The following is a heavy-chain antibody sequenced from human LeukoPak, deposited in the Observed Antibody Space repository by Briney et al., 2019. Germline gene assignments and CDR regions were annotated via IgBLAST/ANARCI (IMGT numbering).Heavy chain of an antibody. CDR3: ARDANYYDSSGYYQIPPFDY. CDR2: ISAYNGNT. Sequence: ASVKVSCKASGYTFTSYGISWVRQAPGQGLEWMGWISAYNGNTNYAQKLQGRVTMTTDTSTSTAYMELRSLRSDDTAVYYCARDANYYDSSGYYQIPPFDYWGQGTLVTVSS. CDR1: GYTFTSYG. V-gene: IGHV1-18*01. D-gene: IGHD3-22*01. J-gene: IGHJ4*02.